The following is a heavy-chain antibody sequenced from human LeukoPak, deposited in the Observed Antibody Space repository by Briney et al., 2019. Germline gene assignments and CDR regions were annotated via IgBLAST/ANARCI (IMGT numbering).Heavy chain of an antibody. V-gene: IGHV1-69*04. CDR3: ASSFVDSGYDYDDAFDI. CDR1: GGTFSSYA. J-gene: IGHJ3*02. D-gene: IGHD5-12*01. Sequence: SVKVSCKASGGTFSSYAISWVRQAPGQGLEWMGRIIPILGIANYAQKFQGRVTITADKSTSTAYMELSSLRSEGTAVYYCASSFVDSGYDYDDAFDIWGQGTMVTVSS. CDR2: IIPILGIA.